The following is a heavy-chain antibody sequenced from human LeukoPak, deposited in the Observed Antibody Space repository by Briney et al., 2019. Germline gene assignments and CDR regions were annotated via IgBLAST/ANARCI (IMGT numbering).Heavy chain of an antibody. CDR1: GGTISSSA. V-gene: IGHV1-69*13. J-gene: IGHJ4*02. Sequence: SVKVSFKASGGTISSSAISWVRQAPGQGLEWMGGIIPIFGPANYAQKFQGRVTITADESTSTAYMELRSLRSDDTAVYYCARDPSNTSGRYIYFDSWSQGTLVTVSS. CDR2: IIPIFGPA. D-gene: IGHD6-19*01. CDR3: ARDPSNTSGRYIYFDS.